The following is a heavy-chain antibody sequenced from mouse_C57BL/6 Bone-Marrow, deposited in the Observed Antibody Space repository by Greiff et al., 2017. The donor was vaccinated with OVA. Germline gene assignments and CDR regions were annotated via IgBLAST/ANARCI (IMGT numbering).Heavy chain of an antibody. V-gene: IGHV1-5*01. CDR2: IYPGNSDT. D-gene: IGHD2-4*01. J-gene: IGHJ3*01. CDR1: GYTFTNYW. Sequence: VQLQQSGPVLARPGASVKMSCKTSGYTFTNYWMHWVKQRPGQGLEWIGAIYPGNSDTSYNQKFKGKATLAAVTSASTAYMELSSLTDEDSAVYDCALFYDYEGDYWGQGTLVTVSA. CDR3: ALFYDYEGDY.